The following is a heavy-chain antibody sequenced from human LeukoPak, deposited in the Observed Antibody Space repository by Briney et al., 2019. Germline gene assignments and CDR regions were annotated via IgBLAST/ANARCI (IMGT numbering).Heavy chain of an antibody. Sequence: SETLSLTCAVYIESFSGYYWTWIRQPPGKGLEWIGEINHSGSTNYNPSLKSRVTISVDTSKNQFSLKLSSVTAADTAVYYCARGSIAAADGGPRTDYWGQGTPVTVSS. CDR1: IESFSGYY. CDR3: ARGSIAAADGGPRTDY. J-gene: IGHJ4*02. V-gene: IGHV4-34*01. D-gene: IGHD6-13*01. CDR2: INHSGST.